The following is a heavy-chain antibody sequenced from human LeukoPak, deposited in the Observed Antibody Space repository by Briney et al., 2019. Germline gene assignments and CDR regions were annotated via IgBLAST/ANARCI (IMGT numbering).Heavy chain of an antibody. CDR2: IKQDGSET. CDR3: VREGFYFFDF. Sequence: SGGSLRLSCAASGFTFMNNFMRWVRQGPGKGLEWVANIKQDGSETTYADSVRGRFTISRDNAQDSVYLQMNRLRAEDSATYYCVREGFYFFDFWGQGTLVTVSS. V-gene: IGHV3-7*01. J-gene: IGHJ4*01. CDR1: GFTFMNNF.